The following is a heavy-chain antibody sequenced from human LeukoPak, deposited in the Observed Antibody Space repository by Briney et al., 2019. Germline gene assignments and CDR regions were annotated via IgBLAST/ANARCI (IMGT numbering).Heavy chain of an antibody. Sequence: GGSLRLSCAASGFTFSNYEMNWVRQAPGKGLEWVSYISSSGSSKYYADSVKGRFTISRDNSKNTLYLQMNSLRAEDTAVYYCAKTILLWFGELSRGYFDYWGQGTLVTVSS. CDR2: ISSSGSSK. J-gene: IGHJ4*02. CDR3: AKTILLWFGELSRGYFDY. V-gene: IGHV3-48*03. CDR1: GFTFSNYE. D-gene: IGHD3-10*01.